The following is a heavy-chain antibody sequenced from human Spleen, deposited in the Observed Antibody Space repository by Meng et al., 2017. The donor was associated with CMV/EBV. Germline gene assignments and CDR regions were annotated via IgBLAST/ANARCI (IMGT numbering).Heavy chain of an antibody. V-gene: IGHV3-30-3*01. J-gene: IGHJ3*02. Sequence: LSLTCAASGFTFSSYAMHWVRQAPGKGLEWVTVISFDGTNKYYADSVKGRFTISRDNAKNTLYLQMNSLRAEDTAVYYCARVSGCSSTSCFYGGAFDIWGQGTMVTVSS. D-gene: IGHD2-2*01. CDR3: ARVSGCSSTSCFYGGAFDI. CDR1: GFTFSSYA. CDR2: ISFDGTNK.